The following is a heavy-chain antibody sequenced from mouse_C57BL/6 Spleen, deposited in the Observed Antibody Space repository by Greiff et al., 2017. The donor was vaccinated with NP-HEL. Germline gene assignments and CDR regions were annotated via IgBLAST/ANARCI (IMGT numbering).Heavy chain of an antibody. CDR1: GYTFTSYG. V-gene: IGHV1-81*01. D-gene: IGHD1-1*01. J-gene: IGHJ2*01. CDR2: IYPRSGNT. CDR3: ARDYGSSYVHYCDY. Sequence: VQLQQSGAELARPGASVKLSCKASGYTFTSYGISWVKQRTGQGLEWIGEIYPRSGNTYYNEKFKGKATLTADKSSSTGYMELRSLTSEDSAVYFCARDYGSSYVHYCDYWGQGTTLTVSS.